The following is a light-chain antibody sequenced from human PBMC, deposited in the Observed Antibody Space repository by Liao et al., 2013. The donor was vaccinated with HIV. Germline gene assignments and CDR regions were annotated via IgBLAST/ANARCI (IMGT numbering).Light chain of an antibody. CDR3: QAWDGDTAV. CDR2: ADD. Sequence: SYELTQPPSVSVSLGQTASITCSGDALGDKLADWYQQKAGQSPVPVIYADDRRPSGIPERFSGSNSDNRATLTVTGTQAVDEAAYFCQAWDGDTAVFGPGTRITVL. CDR1: ALGDKL. V-gene: IGLV3-1*01. J-gene: IGLJ1*01.